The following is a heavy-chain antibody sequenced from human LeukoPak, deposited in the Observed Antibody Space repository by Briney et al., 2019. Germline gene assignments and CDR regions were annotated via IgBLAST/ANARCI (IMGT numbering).Heavy chain of an antibody. J-gene: IGHJ4*02. CDR2: INPSGGST. Sequence: ASVKVSCKASGYTFTSYYMHWVRQAPGQGLEWMGIINPSGGSTSYAQKFQGRVTMTRDTSTSTVYMELSSLRSEDTAVYYCARGGKMATIKPYYFDYWGQGTLVTVSS. D-gene: IGHD5-24*01. V-gene: IGHV1-46*01. CDR3: ARGGKMATIKPYYFDY. CDR1: GYTFTSYY.